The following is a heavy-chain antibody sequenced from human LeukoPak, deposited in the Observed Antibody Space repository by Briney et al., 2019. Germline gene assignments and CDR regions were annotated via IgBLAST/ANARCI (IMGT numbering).Heavy chain of an antibody. CDR2: LSWDSGSI. Sequence: PGRSLRLSCEASGFTFRDHAMHWVRQAPGKGLEWVSGLSWDSGSIGYADSVKGRFTISRDNAKKSLYLQMNRLGVEDTALYYCARDDAFDLWGQGTMVTVSS. V-gene: IGHV3-9*01. CDR3: ARDDAFDL. CDR1: GFTFRDHA. J-gene: IGHJ3*01.